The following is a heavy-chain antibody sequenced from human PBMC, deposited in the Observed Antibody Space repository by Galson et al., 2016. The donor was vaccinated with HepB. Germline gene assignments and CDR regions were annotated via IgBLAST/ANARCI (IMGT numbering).Heavy chain of an antibody. V-gene: IGHV4-34*01. CDR3: ARSTGGFRGGRSGYDFFE. Sequence: SETLSLTCTVSGHSSREYYWSWIRQAPEKGLEWIGEVNHLGRKIYNPFLHSRVTLSMDTSRTQFSLSLKSVTAADTAIYFCARSTGGFRGGRSGYDFFEGGQATVVTVSS. CDR2: VNHLGRK. CDR1: GHSSREYY. J-gene: IGHJ4*02. D-gene: IGHD3-3*01.